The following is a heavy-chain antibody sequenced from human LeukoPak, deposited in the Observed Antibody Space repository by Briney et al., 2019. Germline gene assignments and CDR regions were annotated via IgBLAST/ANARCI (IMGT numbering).Heavy chain of an antibody. CDR2: INSDGINT. J-gene: IGHJ4*02. CDR1: GFTFSNYW. CDR3: ARDTGTGRPKDY. D-gene: IGHD4-11*01. V-gene: IGHV3-74*01. Sequence: GGSLRLSCAASGFTFSNYWMHWVRQAPGKGLVWVSRINSDGINTSYADSVKGRFTISRDNAKNSLYLQMNSLRAEDTAVYYCARDTGTGRPKDYWGQGTLVTVSS.